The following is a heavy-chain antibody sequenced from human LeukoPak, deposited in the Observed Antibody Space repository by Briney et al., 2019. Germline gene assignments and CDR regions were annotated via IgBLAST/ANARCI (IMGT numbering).Heavy chain of an antibody. CDR3: ARQWNPGLVPFDWFDP. CDR1: GYSFTSYW. CDR2: IYPGDSDT. D-gene: IGHD6-19*01. Sequence: PGESLKISCKGSGYSFTSYWIGWVRQMPGKGLEWMGIIYPGDSDTRNSPSFQGQVTISADKSISTAYLQWSSLKASDTAMYYCARQWNPGLVPFDWFDPWGQGTLVTVSS. V-gene: IGHV5-51*01. J-gene: IGHJ5*02.